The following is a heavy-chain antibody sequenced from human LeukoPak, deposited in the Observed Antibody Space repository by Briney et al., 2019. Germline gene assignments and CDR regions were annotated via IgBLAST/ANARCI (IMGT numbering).Heavy chain of an antibody. J-gene: IGHJ5*02. D-gene: IGHD6-13*01. CDR1: GGSISSYY. CDR3: ARLRSSWYSTVTNWFDP. CDR2: IYYSGST. V-gene: IGHV4-59*08. Sequence: SETLSLTCTVSGGSISSYYWSWIRQPPGKGLEWIGYIYYSGSTNYNPSLKSRVTISVDTSKNQFSLKLSSVTAADTAVYYCARLRSSWYSTVTNWFDPWGQGTLVTVSS.